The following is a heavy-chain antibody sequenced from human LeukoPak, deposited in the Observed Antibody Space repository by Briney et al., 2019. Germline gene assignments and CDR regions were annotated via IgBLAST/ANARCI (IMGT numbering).Heavy chain of an antibody. J-gene: IGHJ4*02. Sequence: GASVKVSCKASGYTFTGYYMHWVRQAPGQGLEWMGRINPNSGGTNYAQKFQGRVTMTRDTSISIAYMELSRLRSDDTAVYYCARVKMTTVTTYDYWGQGTLVTVSS. CDR1: GYTFTGYY. CDR2: INPNSGGT. V-gene: IGHV1-2*06. CDR3: ARVKMTTVTTYDY. D-gene: IGHD4-17*01.